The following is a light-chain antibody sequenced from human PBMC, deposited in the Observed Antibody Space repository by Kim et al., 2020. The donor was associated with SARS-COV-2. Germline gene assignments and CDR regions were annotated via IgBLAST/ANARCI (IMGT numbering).Light chain of an antibody. CDR3: QQSYSTPWT. Sequence: ASVGDRVTITCRASQDIRNDLGWYQQNPGRAPKRLIYGASSLQSGVPSRFSGSGSGTDFTLTISSLQPEDFATYYCQQSYSTPWTFGQGTKVEIK. V-gene: IGKV1-39*01. CDR2: GAS. CDR1: QDIRND. J-gene: IGKJ1*01.